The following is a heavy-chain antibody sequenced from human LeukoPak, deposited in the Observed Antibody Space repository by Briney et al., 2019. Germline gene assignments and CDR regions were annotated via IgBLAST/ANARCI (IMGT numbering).Heavy chain of an antibody. CDR3: AKFWITADSSGTYFDY. V-gene: IGHV3-23*01. CDR1: GFTFSSYA. D-gene: IGHD3-22*01. CDR2: ISGSGGST. J-gene: IGHJ4*02. Sequence: PGGSLRLSCAASGFTFSSYAMSWVRQAPGKGLEWVSAISGSGGSTYYADSVKGRFTISRDNSKNTLYLQMNSLRAEDTAVYYCAKFWITADSSGTYFDYWGQGTLVTVSS.